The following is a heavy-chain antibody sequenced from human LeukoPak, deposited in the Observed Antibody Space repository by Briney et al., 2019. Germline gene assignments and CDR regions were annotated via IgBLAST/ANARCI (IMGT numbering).Heavy chain of an antibody. Sequence: GSLRLSCAASGITFSSSAMHWVRQAPGQGLAWVAVISYDGRNKYYADSVKGRFTISRDNSKNTLYLQMNSLRGEDTALYYCARSVTNGNYYYYMDVWGKGTTVIVSS. J-gene: IGHJ6*03. CDR1: GITFSSSA. CDR2: ISYDGRNK. V-gene: IGHV3-30*04. CDR3: ARSVTNGNYYYYMDV.